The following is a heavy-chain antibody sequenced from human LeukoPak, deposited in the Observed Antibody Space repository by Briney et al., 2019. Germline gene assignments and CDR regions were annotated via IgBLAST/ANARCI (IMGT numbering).Heavy chain of an antibody. CDR2: ISGGSNT. CDR1: GFTFSSHV. CDR3: VREGPNLFEY. D-gene: IGHD5-24*01. J-gene: IGHJ4*02. V-gene: IGHV3-21*04. Sequence: GGSLRLSCAASGFTFSSHVMNWVRQAPGKGLEWVSVISGGSNTYYADSVKGRFTISRDNAQNSLHLQMDSLRAEDTAVYYCVREGPNLFEYWGQGTLVTVSS.